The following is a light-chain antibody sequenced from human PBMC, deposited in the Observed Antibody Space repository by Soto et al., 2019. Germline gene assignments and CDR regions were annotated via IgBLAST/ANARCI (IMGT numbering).Light chain of an antibody. J-gene: IGKJ1*01. CDR3: QQHGSSAWT. V-gene: IGKV3-20*01. CDR2: GAS. Sequence: EIVLTQSPGTLSLSPGERATLSCRASQSVSSSYLGWYQQKPGQAPRLLMYGASSRATGIPDRFSGSGSGTDFTLTISRLEPEDFAVYYCQQHGSSAWTFGQGIKVEIK. CDR1: QSVSSSY.